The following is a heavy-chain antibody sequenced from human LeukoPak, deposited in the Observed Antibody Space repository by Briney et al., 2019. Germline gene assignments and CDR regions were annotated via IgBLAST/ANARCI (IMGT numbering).Heavy chain of an antibody. D-gene: IGHD2-2*01. CDR2: ISIGVDKT. V-gene: IGHV3-23*01. J-gene: IGHJ4*02. CDR1: GFTFSSSA. CDR3: AKFSRSYCSSTRCSKYFDY. Sequence: AGGSLRLSCEASGFTFSSSAMTWVRQAPGKGLEWVSSISIGVDKTYYAASVKGRVTISRDNSKTTLYLPMNSLRAEDAAVYYCAKFSRSYCSSTRCSKYFDYWGQGTLVTVSS.